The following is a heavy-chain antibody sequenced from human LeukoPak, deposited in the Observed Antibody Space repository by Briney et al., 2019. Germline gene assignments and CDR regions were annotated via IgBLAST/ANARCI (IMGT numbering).Heavy chain of an antibody. J-gene: IGHJ6*03. D-gene: IGHD6-13*01. Sequence: ASVKVPCKASGYTFTGYYMHWVRQAPGQGLEWMGWINPNSGGTNYAQKFQGRVTMTRDTSISTAYMELSRLRSDDTAVYYCASSWLIYYYYYMDVWGKGTTVTVSS. CDR2: INPNSGGT. CDR3: ASSWLIYYYYYMDV. V-gene: IGHV1-2*02. CDR1: GYTFTGYY.